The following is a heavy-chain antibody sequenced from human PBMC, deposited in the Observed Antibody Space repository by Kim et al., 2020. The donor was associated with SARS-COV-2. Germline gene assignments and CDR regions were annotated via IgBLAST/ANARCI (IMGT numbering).Heavy chain of an antibody. D-gene: IGHD6-13*01. CDR2: IYYSGSP. CDR3: ARLEASSSGYSYYGRD. CDR1: GGSISSSSYY. J-gene: IGHJ6*01. Sequence: SETLSLTCTVSGGSISSSSYYWGWIRQPPGKGLEWIGSIYYSGSPYYNPALRGQVTISEDTSKNQFSRKRGPVTAADAAGYDGARLEASSSGYSYYGRD. V-gene: IGHV4-39*01.